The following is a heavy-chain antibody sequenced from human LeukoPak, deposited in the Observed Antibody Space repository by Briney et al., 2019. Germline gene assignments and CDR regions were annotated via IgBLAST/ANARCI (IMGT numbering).Heavy chain of an antibody. CDR3: ARDLGLCSGGSCYSFDP. Sequence: EASVKVSCKASGYTFISYYMHWMRQAPGQGLEWMGLINLRGGHTSYAQNFQGRVGMTGDTSTSTVYMELSSLRSEDTAVYYCARDLGLCSGGSCYSFDPWGQGTLVTVSS. CDR2: INLRGGHT. V-gene: IGHV1-46*01. CDR1: GYTFISYY. D-gene: IGHD2-15*01. J-gene: IGHJ5*02.